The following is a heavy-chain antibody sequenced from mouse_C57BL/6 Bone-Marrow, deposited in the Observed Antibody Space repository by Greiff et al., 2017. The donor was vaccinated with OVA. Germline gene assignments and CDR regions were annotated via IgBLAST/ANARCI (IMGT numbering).Heavy chain of an antibody. CDR3: ARGDGYYGYAMDY. Sequence: QVQLQQPGAELVKPGASVKMSCKASGYTFTSYWITWVKQRPGQGLEWIGDIYPGSGSTNYNEKFKSKATLTVDTSSSTAYMQLSSLTSEDSAVYYCARGDGYYGYAMDYWGQGTSVTVAS. J-gene: IGHJ4*01. CDR1: GYTFTSYW. D-gene: IGHD2-3*01. V-gene: IGHV1-55*01. CDR2: IYPGSGST.